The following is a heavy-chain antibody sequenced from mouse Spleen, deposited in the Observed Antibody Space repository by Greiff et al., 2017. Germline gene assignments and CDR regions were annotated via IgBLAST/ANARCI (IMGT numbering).Heavy chain of an antibody. J-gene: IGHJ2*01. CDR3: TRGDYGYFDY. Sequence: QVQLKQSGAELVRPGASVTLSCKASGYTFTDYEMHWVKQTPVHGLEWIGAIDPETGGTAYNQKFKGKAILTADKSSSTAYMELRSLTSEDSAVYYCTRGDYGYFDYWGQGTTLTVSS. CDR2: IDPETGGT. D-gene: IGHD1-1*01. V-gene: IGHV1-15*01. CDR1: GYTFTDYE.